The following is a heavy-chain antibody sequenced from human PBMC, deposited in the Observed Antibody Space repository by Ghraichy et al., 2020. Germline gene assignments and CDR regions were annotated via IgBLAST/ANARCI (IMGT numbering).Heavy chain of an antibody. J-gene: IGHJ6*03. D-gene: IGHD6-19*01. Sequence: ASVKVSCKASGYTFTGYYMHWVRQAPGQGLEWMGRINPNSGGTNYAQKFQGRVTMTRDTSISTAYMELSRLRSDDTAVYYCARDRPSSGWYSDYYYYYMDVWGKGTTVTVSS. CDR1: GYTFTGYY. CDR3: ARDRPSSGWYSDYYYYYMDV. V-gene: IGHV1-2*06. CDR2: INPNSGGT.